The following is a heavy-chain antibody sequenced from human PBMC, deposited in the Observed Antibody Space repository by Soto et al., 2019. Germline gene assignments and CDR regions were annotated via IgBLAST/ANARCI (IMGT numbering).Heavy chain of an antibody. D-gene: IGHD2-15*01. J-gene: IGHJ6*02. CDR3: ARLRTAPQRDHSYSYFSLDV. CDR1: RLTVSFYS. Sequence: XGSLSLSFVASRLTVSFYSIHWVRQAPGKGLERVAVISSDVTNKYFADSVKGQVTLSADKSINTAYLQWSSLKASDTAVYYCARLRTAPQRDHSYSYFSLDVCALRTSVTVSS. CDR2: ISSDVTNK. V-gene: IGHV3-30-3*01.